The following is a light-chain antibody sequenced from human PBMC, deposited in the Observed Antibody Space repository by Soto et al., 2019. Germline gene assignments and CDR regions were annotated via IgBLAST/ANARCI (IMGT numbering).Light chain of an antibody. CDR2: AAS. CDR1: QGISNY. Sequence: DIQMTQSPSSLSASVGDRVTITCRASQGISNYLAWYQQKPGKVPKLLIFAASTLQSGVPSRFSGSGSGTDFTLTISSLQPEDVAIYYCNKYISAPQTFGQGTKVDIK. CDR3: NKYISAPQT. J-gene: IGKJ1*01. V-gene: IGKV1-27*01.